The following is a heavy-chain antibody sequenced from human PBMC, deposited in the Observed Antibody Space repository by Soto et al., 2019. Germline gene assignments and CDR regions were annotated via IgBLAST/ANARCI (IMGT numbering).Heavy chain of an antibody. CDR1: CGSISSFY. Sequence: PSETLSLTCNVSCGSISSFYWTWIRQPSGVRLEWMGRVYDSGSSNYNPSLKTRITMSLHRTRSQFSLSLYSVTAADTAVYYCARVPSGRYPTHFDSWGQGISVTSPQ. CDR3: ARVPSGRYPTHFDS. V-gene: IGHV4-4*07. J-gene: IGHJ4*03. CDR2: VYDSGSS. D-gene: IGHD1-26*01.